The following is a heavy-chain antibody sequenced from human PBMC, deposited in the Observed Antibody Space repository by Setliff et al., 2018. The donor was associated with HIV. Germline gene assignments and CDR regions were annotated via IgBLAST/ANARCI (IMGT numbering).Heavy chain of an antibody. J-gene: IGHJ4*02. CDR2: MYYTGST. D-gene: IGHD6-19*01. V-gene: IGHV4-39*02. CDR3: ARDGGSSGWYFVLGYSDY. CDR1: GGSTDSGSYY. Sequence: SETLSLTCTVYGGSTDSGSYYWAWIRQPPGKGLEWIGSMYYTGSTYYNPSLKSRVTISIDTSKNQFSLKLNSVTAADTAMYYCARDGGSSGWYFVLGYSDYWGPGTLVTVSS.